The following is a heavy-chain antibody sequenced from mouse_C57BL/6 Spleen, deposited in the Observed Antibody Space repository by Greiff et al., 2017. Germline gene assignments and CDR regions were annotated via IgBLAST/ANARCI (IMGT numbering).Heavy chain of an antibody. CDR2: IDPSDSET. V-gene: IGHV1-52*01. J-gene: IGHJ2*01. D-gene: IGHD4-1*01. Sequence: VQPQQPGAELVRPGSSVKLSCKASGYTFTSYWMHWVKQRPIQGLEWIGNIDPSDSETHYNQKFKDKATLTVDKSSSTAYMQLSSLTSEDSAVYYCASGLGLYYFDYWGQGTTLTVSS. CDR1: GYTFTSYW. CDR3: ASGLGLYYFDY.